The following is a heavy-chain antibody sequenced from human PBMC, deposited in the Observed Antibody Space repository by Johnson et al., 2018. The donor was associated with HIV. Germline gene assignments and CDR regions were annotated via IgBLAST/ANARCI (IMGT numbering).Heavy chain of an antibody. CDR1: GFSFDSHA. V-gene: IGHV3-23*04. CDR2: IRYSGSST. CDR3: AKEGIMPTAASVGPPVDLDF. J-gene: IGHJ3*01. Sequence: QLVESGGGLVQPGGSLPLYCAASGFSFDSHAINWVRQAPGKGLQWVSAIRYSGSSTYYADSVKGRFTISRDNSRSTVYLPMINLRADDTALYYCAKEGIMPTAASVGPPVDLDFWGQGTTVTVSS. D-gene: IGHD5-12*01.